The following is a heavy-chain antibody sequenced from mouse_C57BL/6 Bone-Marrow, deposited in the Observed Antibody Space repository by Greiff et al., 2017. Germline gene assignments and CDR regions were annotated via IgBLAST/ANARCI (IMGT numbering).Heavy chain of an antibody. J-gene: IGHJ4*01. CDR2: VWGGGST. V-gene: IGHV2-2*01. D-gene: IGHD1-1*01. CDR1: GFSLTSYA. CDR3: ARSHRSRYYYAMDD. Sequence: VMLVESGPGLVQPSQSLSITCPVSGFSLTSYAVSWVRQSPGKGLEWLGVVWGGGSTDYNAAFISRLSLSKDNSKRQVFFKMNSLQADDTAIYYCARSHRSRYYYAMDDWGQGTSVTVSS.